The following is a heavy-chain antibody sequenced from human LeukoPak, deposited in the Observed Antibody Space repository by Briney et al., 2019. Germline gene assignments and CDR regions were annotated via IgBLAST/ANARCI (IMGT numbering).Heavy chain of an antibody. CDR1: GYTFTSYA. CDR2: INAGNGNT. D-gene: IGHD6-13*01. CDR3: AREGVATAGTAYDY. V-gene: IGHV1-3*01. Sequence: ASVKVSCKASGYTFTSYAIHWVRQAPGQRLEWMGWINAGNGNTKYSQKFQGRVTITRDTSASTAYMGLSSLRPEDTAVYYCAREGVATAGTAYDYWGQGTLVTVSS. J-gene: IGHJ4*02.